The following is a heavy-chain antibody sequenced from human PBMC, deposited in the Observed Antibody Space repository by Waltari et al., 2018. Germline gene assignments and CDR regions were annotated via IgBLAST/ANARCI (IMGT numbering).Heavy chain of an antibody. V-gene: IGHV4-38-2*01. CDR3: ASTVVTPIFVWFDP. D-gene: IGHD2-21*02. CDR1: GYSISSGYY. Sequence: QVQLQESGPGLVKPSETLSLTCAVSGYSISSGYYWGWIRQPPGKGLEWIGSIYHSGSTYYNPSLKSRVTISVDTSKNQFSLKLSSVTAADTAVYYCASTVVTPIFVWFDPWGQGTLVTVSS. J-gene: IGHJ5*02. CDR2: IYHSGST.